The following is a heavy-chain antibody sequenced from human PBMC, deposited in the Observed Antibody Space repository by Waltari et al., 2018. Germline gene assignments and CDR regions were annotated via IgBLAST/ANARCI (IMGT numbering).Heavy chain of an antibody. CDR2: IYHSGVT. CDR1: GGSISSGGYY. V-gene: IGHV4-31*03. J-gene: IGHJ6*02. CDR3: ARDGYYGSVRVGMDV. Sequence: QVQLQESGPGLVKPSQTLSLTCTVPGGSISSGGYYWSWIRQHPGKGLEWIGYIYHSGVTYEQPSLKMRVTISGDRSKNQFSLKLSSLTAADTAVYYCARDGYYGSVRVGMDVWGQGTTVTVSS. D-gene: IGHD3-10*01.